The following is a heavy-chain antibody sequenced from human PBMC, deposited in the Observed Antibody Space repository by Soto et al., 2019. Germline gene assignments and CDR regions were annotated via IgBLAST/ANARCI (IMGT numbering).Heavy chain of an antibody. CDR2: IYSGGST. D-gene: IGHD3-3*01. V-gene: IGHV3-66*01. CDR1: GFTVSSNY. J-gene: IGHJ4*02. CDR3: ARDGPAYYDFWGGYYIDY. Sequence: GGSLRLSCAASGFTVSSNYMSWVRQAPGKGLKRVSVIYSGGSTYYADSVKGRLTISRDNSKNTLYLQMNSLRAEDTAVYYCARDGPAYYDFWGGYYIDYWGQGTLVTVSS.